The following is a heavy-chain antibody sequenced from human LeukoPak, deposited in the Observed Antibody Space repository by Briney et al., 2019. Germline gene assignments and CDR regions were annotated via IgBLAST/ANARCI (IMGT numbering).Heavy chain of an antibody. Sequence: SVKVSCKASGGTFSSYAISWVRQAPGQGLEWMGGIIPIFGTANYAQKFQGRVTITADKSTSTAYMELSRLRSDDTAVYYCARDRGLDPIFDYWGQGTLVTVSS. CDR2: IIPIFGTA. J-gene: IGHJ4*02. D-gene: IGHD3-10*01. V-gene: IGHV1-69*06. CDR1: GGTFSSYA. CDR3: ARDRGLDPIFDY.